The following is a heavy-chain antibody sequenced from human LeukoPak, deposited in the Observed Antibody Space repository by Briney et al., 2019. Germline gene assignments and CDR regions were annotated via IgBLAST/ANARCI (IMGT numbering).Heavy chain of an antibody. J-gene: IGHJ4*02. CDR3: ARDAEGGTLSDY. Sequence: GGSLRLSCAASGFTFSSYAMHWVRQAPGKGLEWVAVISYDGSNKYYADSVKGRFTISRDNSKNTLYLQMNSLRAEDTAVYYCARDAEGGTLSDYWGQGTLVTVSS. CDR1: GFTFSSYA. D-gene: IGHD2-15*01. CDR2: ISYDGSNK. V-gene: IGHV3-30*04.